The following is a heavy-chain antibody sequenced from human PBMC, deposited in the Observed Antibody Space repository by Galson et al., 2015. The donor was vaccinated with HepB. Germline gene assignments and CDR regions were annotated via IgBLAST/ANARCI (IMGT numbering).Heavy chain of an antibody. CDR2: ISPNSGDT. Sequence: SVKVSCKASGYTFTDYYMHWVRQAPGQGLEWMGRISPNSGDTNYAQEFQGRVTMTRDTSISTAYMELSRLRSDDTAVYYCAKYSGIVGATYWFDPWGQGTLVTVSS. J-gene: IGHJ5*02. D-gene: IGHD1-26*01. CDR3: AKYSGIVGATYWFDP. V-gene: IGHV1-2*06. CDR1: GYTFTDYY.